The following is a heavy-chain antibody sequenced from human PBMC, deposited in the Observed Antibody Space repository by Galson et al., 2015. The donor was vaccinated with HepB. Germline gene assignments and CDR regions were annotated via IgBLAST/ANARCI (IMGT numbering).Heavy chain of an antibody. J-gene: IGHJ6*03. CDR1: GGTFSSYA. Sequence: SVKVSCKASGGTFSSYAISWVRQAPGQGLEWMGGIIPIYGTANYAQKFQGRVTITADESTSTAYMELSSLRSEDTAVYYCAKSWNGLYYYMDVWGKGTTVTVSS. CDR2: IIPIYGTA. CDR3: AKSWNGLYYYMDV. V-gene: IGHV1-69*13. D-gene: IGHD3-3*01.